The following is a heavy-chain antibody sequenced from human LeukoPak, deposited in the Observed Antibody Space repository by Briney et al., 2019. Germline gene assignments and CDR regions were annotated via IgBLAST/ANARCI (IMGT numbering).Heavy chain of an antibody. CDR2: IYYSGDT. CDR3: VRGPYGASISKWFDP. D-gene: IGHD4/OR15-4a*01. Sequence: SETLSLTCTVSRRSISGYSWSWIRQSPGGGLEWIGYIYYSGDTAYNPSLRSRVTLSVDTSKNQFSLQLRSVTTADTAVYYCVRGPYGASISKWFDPWGQGTQVIVSP. V-gene: IGHV4-59*01. J-gene: IGHJ5*02. CDR1: RRSISGYS.